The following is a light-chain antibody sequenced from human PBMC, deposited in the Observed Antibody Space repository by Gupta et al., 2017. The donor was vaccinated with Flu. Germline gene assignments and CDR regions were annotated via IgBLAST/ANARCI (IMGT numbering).Light chain of an antibody. Sequence: DIQMTQSPSTLSASVGDRVTITCRASQSISSWLAWYQQNPGKAPKLLIYKASSLESGVPSRFSGSGSGTEFTLTISSLQPDDFATYYCQQDNSFSWTFGQGTKVEI. CDR3: QQDNSFSWT. J-gene: IGKJ1*01. CDR2: KAS. V-gene: IGKV1-5*03. CDR1: QSISSW.